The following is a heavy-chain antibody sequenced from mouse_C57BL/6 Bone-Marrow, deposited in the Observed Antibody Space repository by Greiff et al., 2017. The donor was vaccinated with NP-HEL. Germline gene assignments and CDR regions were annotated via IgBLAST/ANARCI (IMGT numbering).Heavy chain of an antibody. V-gene: IGHV14-4*01. CDR3: TITTVVGHFDY. D-gene: IGHD1-1*01. Sequence: EVQLQQSGAELVRPGASVKLSCTASGFNIKDDYMHWVKQRPEQGLEWIGWLDPENGDTEYASKFQGKATITADTSSNTAYLQLSSLTSEDTAVYYCTITTVVGHFDYWGQGTTLTVSS. CDR2: LDPENGDT. CDR1: GFNIKDDY. J-gene: IGHJ2*01.